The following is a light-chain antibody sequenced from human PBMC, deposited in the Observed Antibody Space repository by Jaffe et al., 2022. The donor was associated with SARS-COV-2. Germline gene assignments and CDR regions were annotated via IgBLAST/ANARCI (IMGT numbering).Light chain of an antibody. J-gene: IGKJ1*01. V-gene: IGKV3-20*01. CDR2: GAS. CDR1: QSVSRTY. Sequence: EIVLTQSPGTLSLSPGERATLSCRASQSVSRTYLAWYQQKPGQAPRLLIYGASSRATGVPDRFSGSGSGTDFGLIISRVEPEDFAVYFCQQYGSSPWTFGQGTKVEIK. CDR3: QQYGSSPWT.